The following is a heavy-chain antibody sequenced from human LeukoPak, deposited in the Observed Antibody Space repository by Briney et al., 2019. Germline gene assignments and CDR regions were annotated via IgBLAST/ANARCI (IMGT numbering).Heavy chain of an antibody. V-gene: IGHV4-59*08. Sequence: SETLSLTCTVSGYSISSGYYWSWIRQPPGKGLEWIGYIYYSGSTNYNPSLKSRVTISVDTSKNQFSLKLSSVTAADTAVYYCARHEAEWELLLDYWGQGTLVTVSS. CDR3: ARHEAEWELLLDY. CDR2: IYYSGST. D-gene: IGHD1-26*01. CDR1: GYSISSGYY. J-gene: IGHJ4*02.